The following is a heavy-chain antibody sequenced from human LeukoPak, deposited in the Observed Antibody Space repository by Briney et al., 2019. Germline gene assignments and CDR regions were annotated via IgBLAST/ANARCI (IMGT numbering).Heavy chain of an antibody. CDR3: ARATGSGDSPGYYYYYMDV. J-gene: IGHJ6*03. V-gene: IGHV4-39*07. CDR2: IYYSGST. CDR1: GGSISSSSYY. D-gene: IGHD3-10*01. Sequence: SETLSLTCTVSGGSISSSSYYWGWIRQPPGKGLEWIGSIYYSGSTYYNPSLKSRVTISVDTSKNQFSLKLSSVTAADTAVYYCARATGSGDSPGYYYYYMDVWGKGTTVTVSS.